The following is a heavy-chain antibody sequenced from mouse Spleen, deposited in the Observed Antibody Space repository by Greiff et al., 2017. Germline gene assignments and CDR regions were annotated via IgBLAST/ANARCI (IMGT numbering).Heavy chain of an antibody. J-gene: IGHJ4*01. V-gene: IGHV1-39*01. CDR3: ARREYSNSLYYYAMDY. Sequence: VQLKESGPELVKPGASVKISCKASGYSFTDYNMNWVKQSNGKSLEWIGVINPNYGTTSYNQKFKGKATLTVDQSSSTAYMQLNSLTSEDSAVYYCARREYSNSLYYYAMDYWGQGTSVTVSS. D-gene: IGHD2-5*01. CDR2: INPNYGTT. CDR1: GYSFTDYN.